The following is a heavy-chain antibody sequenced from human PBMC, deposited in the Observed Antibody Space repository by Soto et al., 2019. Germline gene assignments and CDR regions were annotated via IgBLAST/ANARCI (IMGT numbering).Heavy chain of an antibody. CDR2: IYWDDDR. V-gene: IGHV2-5*02. CDR3: AQTTAFAFKGYYFDY. J-gene: IGHJ4*02. Sequence: QITLKESGPTLVKPTQTLTLTCTLSGFSLSTTTVGVGWIRQPPGKALEWLALIYWDDDRRHIPSLKNRLTITTDTCGGQMVLTMTNMDPVDTSTYYWAQTTAFAFKGYYFDYWGPSILVTVSS. D-gene: IGHD4-17*01. CDR1: GFSLSTTTVG.